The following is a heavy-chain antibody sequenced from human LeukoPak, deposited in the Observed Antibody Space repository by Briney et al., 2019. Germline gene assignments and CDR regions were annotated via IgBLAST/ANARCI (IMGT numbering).Heavy chain of an antibody. V-gene: IGHV3-7*01. D-gene: IGHD2-15*01. J-gene: IGHJ4*02. CDR1: GFTFSHYW. Sequence: GGSLRLSCAPSGFTFSHYWMSWVRQAPGKGLEWVANIKQDGSEKYYVDSVKGRFTISRDNSKNTLYLQMNSLRAEDTAVYYCAKENLYCSGGSCYSMDYWGQGTLVTVSS. CDR2: IKQDGSEK. CDR3: AKENLYCSGGSCYSMDY.